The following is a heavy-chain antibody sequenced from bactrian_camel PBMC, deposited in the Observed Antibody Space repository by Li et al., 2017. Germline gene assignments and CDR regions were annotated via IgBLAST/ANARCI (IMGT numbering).Heavy chain of an antibody. CDR1: GDSTSSNY. J-gene: IGHJ4*01. D-gene: IGHD4*01. Sequence: VQLVESGGGSVQAGGSLTLTCAASGDSTSSNYFAWFRQAPGKEREGVAAIMIGAYITYYSDSVKDRFTISQDNAKNTFYLQMNSLKPEDTAMYHCAVYDAYAGRCSFREDIYDYWGRGTQVTVS. CDR3: AVYDAYAGRCSFREDIYDY. V-gene: IGHV3S40*01. CDR2: IMIGAYIT.